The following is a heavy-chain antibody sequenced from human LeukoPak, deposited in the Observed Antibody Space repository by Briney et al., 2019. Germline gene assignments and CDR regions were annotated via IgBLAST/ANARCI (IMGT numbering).Heavy chain of an antibody. CDR3: ARAPRDAFDI. Sequence: SETLSLTCTVSGGSISSYYWSWIRQPPGKGLEWIGYIYYTGNTNYNPSLKSRVTISVDRSKNQLSLKLSSVTAADTAVYYCARAPRDAFDIWGQGTMVTVSS. CDR1: GGSISSYY. J-gene: IGHJ3*02. V-gene: IGHV4-59*12. CDR2: IYYTGNT.